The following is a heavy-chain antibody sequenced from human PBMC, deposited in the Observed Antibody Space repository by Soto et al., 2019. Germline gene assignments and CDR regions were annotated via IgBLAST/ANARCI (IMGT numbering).Heavy chain of an antibody. CDR2: IKSHTDGGTI. V-gene: IGHV3-15*01. J-gene: IGHJ4*02. CDR1: GFTFSNAW. Sequence: EVQLVESGGGLVKPGGSLRLSCAASGFTFSNAWMSWVRQAPGKGLEWVGRIKSHTDGGTIDYAAPVKGRFTISRDDSKNTLYLQMNSLKTEDTAVYYCNTGTISFSGYERGYWGQGTLVTVSS. CDR3: NTGTISFSGYERGY. D-gene: IGHD5-12*01.